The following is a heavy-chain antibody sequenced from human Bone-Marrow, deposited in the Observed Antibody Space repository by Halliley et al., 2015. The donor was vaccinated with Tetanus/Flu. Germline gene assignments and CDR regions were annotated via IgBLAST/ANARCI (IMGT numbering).Heavy chain of an antibody. V-gene: IGHV4-61*01. CDR2: IYYSGST. J-gene: IGHJ6*02. D-gene: IGHD3-22*01. Sequence: TLSLTCTVSGGSVSSGTYFWSWIRQPPGKGLEWIGGIYYSGSTNYNPSLKSRLTISLDTSRNQFSLRLSSVTAADTAVYYCARRMSGYYPYVYYYGMDVWGQGTTVTVSS. CDR1: GGSVSSGTYF. CDR3: ARRMSGYYPYVYYYGMDV.